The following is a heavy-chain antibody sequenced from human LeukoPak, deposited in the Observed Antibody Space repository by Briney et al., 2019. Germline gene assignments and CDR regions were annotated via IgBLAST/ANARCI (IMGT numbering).Heavy chain of an antibody. V-gene: IGHV3-23*01. J-gene: IGHJ4*02. CDR1: GFTFSSYA. Sequence: HPGGSLRLSCAASGFTFSSYAMSWVRQAPGKGLEWVSAISGSGGSTYYADSVKGRFTISRDNSKNTLYLQMNSLRAEDTAVYYCAKDTYHYDSSGYYTLDYWGQGTLVTVSS. CDR3: AKDTYHYDSSGYYTLDY. D-gene: IGHD3-22*01. CDR2: ISGSGGST.